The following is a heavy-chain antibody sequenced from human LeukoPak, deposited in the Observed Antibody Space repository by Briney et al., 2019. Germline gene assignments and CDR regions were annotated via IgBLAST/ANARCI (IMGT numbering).Heavy chain of an antibody. Sequence: GGSLRLSCAASGLTLSSHWMHWVRQAPGKGLEWVSSISSSSSCIYYADSVKGRFTISRDNAKNSLYLQMNSLRAEDTAVYYCARDNPRYYGMDVWGQGTTVTVSS. J-gene: IGHJ6*02. CDR3: ARDNPRYYGMDV. V-gene: IGHV3-21*01. CDR2: ISSSSSCI. CDR1: GLTLSSHW.